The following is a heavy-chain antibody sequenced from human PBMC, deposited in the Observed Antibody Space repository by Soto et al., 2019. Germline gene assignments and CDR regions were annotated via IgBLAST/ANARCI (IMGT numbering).Heavy chain of an antibody. V-gene: IGHV4-34*01. CDR2: INHSGST. D-gene: IGHD3-10*01. CDR1: GGSFSGYY. J-gene: IGHJ4*02. Sequence: QVQLQQWGAGLLKPSETLSLTCAVYGGSFSGYYWSWIRQPPGKGLEWIGEINHSGSTNYNPSLKSRVTISVDTSKNQFSLKLSSVTAADTAVYYCARVIGQNYFDYWGQGTLVTVSS. CDR3: ARVIGQNYFDY.